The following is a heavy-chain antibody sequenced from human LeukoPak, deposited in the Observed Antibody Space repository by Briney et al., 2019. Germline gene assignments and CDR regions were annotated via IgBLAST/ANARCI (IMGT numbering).Heavy chain of an antibody. Sequence: GGSLRLSCAASGFTFSSYGMHWVRQAPGKGLEWVAVISYDGSNKYYADSVKGRFTISRDNSKNTLYLQMNSLRAEDTAVYYCAKDLDGYSFDYRGQGTLVTVSS. CDR1: GFTFSSYG. D-gene: IGHD5-24*01. V-gene: IGHV3-30*18. J-gene: IGHJ4*02. CDR2: ISYDGSNK. CDR3: AKDLDGYSFDY.